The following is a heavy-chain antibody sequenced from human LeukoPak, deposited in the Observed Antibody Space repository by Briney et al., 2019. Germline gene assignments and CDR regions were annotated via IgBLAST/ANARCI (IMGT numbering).Heavy chain of an antibody. V-gene: IGHV3-30-3*01. CDR3: ARDAGYSSGWLYYFDY. D-gene: IGHD6-19*01. CDR2: ISYDGSNK. J-gene: IGHJ4*02. CDR1: GFTFSSYA. Sequence: GGSLRLSCAASGFTFSSYAMHWVRQAPGKGLEWVAVISYDGSNKYYADSVKGRFTISRDNSKNTLYLQMNSLRAEDTAVYYCARDAGYSSGWLYYFDYWGQGTLVTVSS.